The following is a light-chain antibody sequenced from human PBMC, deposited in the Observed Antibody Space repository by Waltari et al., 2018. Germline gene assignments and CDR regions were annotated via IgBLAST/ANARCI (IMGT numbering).Light chain of an antibody. CDR1: QSVSSY. CDR3: QQRSNWPPLFT. V-gene: IGKV3-11*01. J-gene: IGKJ3*01. CDR2: DAS. Sequence: EIVLTQSPATLSLSPGERATLSCRASQSVSSYLAWYQQKPGQAPRLLIYDASNRATGIHARFSGSGSGTDFTLTISSLEPEDFAVYYCQQRSNWPPLFTFGPGTKVDIK.